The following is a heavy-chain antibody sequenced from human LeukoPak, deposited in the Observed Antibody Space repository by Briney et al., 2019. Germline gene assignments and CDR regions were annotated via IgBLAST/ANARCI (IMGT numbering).Heavy chain of an antibody. D-gene: IGHD1-26*01. CDR3: AREGGSYWGGFDY. V-gene: IGHV3-23*01. CDR1: GFTFSSYA. Sequence: GGSLRLSCAASGFTFSSYAMSWVRQAPGKGLEWVSAISGSGGSTYYADSVKGRFTISRDNAKNSLYLQMNSLRAEDTAVYYCAREGGSYWGGFDYWGQGTLVTVSS. J-gene: IGHJ4*02. CDR2: ISGSGGST.